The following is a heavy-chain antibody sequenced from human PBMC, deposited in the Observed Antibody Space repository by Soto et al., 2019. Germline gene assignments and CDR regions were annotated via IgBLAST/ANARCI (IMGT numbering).Heavy chain of an antibody. Sequence: QVQLVQSGAEVKKPGASVKVSCKASGYTFTSYDINWVRQATGQGLEWMGWMNPNSGNTGYAQKFQGRVTMTRNTSINTAYMELSSLRSEDTAVYCCAREHSSSWRFDYWGQGTLVTVSS. J-gene: IGHJ4*02. V-gene: IGHV1-8*01. D-gene: IGHD6-13*01. CDR3: AREHSSSWRFDY. CDR2: MNPNSGNT. CDR1: GYTFTSYD.